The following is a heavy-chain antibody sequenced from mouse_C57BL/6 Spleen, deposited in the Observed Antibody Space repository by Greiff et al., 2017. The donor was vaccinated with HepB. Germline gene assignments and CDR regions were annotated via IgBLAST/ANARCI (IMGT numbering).Heavy chain of an antibody. V-gene: IGHV1-69*01. CDR3: ARRGGITTVSFDY. Sequence: QVQLQQPGAELVMPGASVKLSCKASGYTFTSYWMHWVKQRPGQGLEWIGEIDPSDSYTNYNQKFKGKSTLTVDKSSSTAYMQHSSLTSEDSAVYYCARRGGITTVSFDYWGQGTTLTVSS. CDR1: GYTFTSYW. J-gene: IGHJ2*01. CDR2: IDPSDSYT. D-gene: IGHD1-1*01.